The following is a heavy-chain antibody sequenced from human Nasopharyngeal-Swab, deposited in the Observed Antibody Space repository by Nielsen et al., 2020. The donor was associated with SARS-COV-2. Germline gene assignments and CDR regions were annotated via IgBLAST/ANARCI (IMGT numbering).Heavy chain of an antibody. CDR2: IRYDGSNK. J-gene: IGHJ4*02. Sequence: GESLKIFCAASGFTFSSYGMHWVRQAPGKGLEWVAFIRYDGSNKYYADSVKGRFTISRDNSKNTLYLQMNSLRAEDTAVYYCAKDGDRDGYGDFCLDYWGQGTLVTVSS. CDR3: AKDGDRDGYGDFCLDY. CDR1: GFTFSSYG. D-gene: IGHD4-17*01. V-gene: IGHV3-30*02.